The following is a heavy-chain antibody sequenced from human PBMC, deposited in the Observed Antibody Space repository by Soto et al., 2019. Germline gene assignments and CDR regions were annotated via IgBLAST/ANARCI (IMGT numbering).Heavy chain of an antibody. V-gene: IGHV1-69*12. CDR3: ARGNHRWLQLWYFDI. Sequence: QVQLVQSGAEVKKPGSSVTVSCKASGGNFSSYTISCVRQAPGQGLEWMGGIIPIFCTATYAQKFQGRVTITADASTSTAYMELSRLRSEDTAVYYCARGNHRWLQLWYFDIWGRGTLVTVSS. CDR2: IIPIFCTA. CDR1: GGNFSSYT. D-gene: IGHD5-12*01. J-gene: IGHJ2*01.